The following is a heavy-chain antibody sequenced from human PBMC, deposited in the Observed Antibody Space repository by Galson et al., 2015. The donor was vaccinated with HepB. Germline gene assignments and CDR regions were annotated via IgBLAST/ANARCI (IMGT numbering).Heavy chain of an antibody. V-gene: IGHV4-59*01. CDR3: ARDNVVVTTIPPKVKNSYYHGMDV. D-gene: IGHD2-21*02. CDR1: GDSMSGYY. J-gene: IGHJ6*02. CDR2: IYHSGST. Sequence: ATLSLTCSVSGDSMSGYYWSWIRQPPGKGLEWIGCIYHSGSTKYSPSLQGRVTISVDTSKNQFSLKLSSVTAADTAVYYCARDNVVVTTIPPKVKNSYYHGMDVWGQGTAVTVSS.